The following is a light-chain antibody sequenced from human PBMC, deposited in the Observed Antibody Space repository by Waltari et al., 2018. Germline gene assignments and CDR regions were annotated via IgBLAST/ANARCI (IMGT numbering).Light chain of an antibody. CDR1: QNISYSSNSKNY. J-gene: IGKJ2*01. CDR2: WAS. Sequence: DIVMTQSPDSLAVSLGERATINCKSSQNISYSSNSKNYLAWYQHKPGQPPKLLIYWASTRESGVPDRFSGSGSETDFTLTISSLQAEDVAVYYCQQYYSIPYTFGQGTKLEIK. V-gene: IGKV4-1*01. CDR3: QQYYSIPYT.